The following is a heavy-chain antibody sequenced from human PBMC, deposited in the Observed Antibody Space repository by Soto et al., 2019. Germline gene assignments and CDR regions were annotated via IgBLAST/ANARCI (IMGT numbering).Heavy chain of an antibody. J-gene: IGHJ6*03. V-gene: IGHV4-34*01. CDR3: ARRYCSGGSCYFPCSYYYFYYMDV. CDR1: GGSFSGYY. Sequence: SETLSLTCAVYGGSFSGYYWSWIRQPPGKGLEWIGEINHSGSTNYNPSLKSRVTISVDTSKNQFSLKLSSVTAADTAVYYCARRYCSGGSCYFPCSYYYFYYMDVWGKGTTVTVSS. D-gene: IGHD2-15*01. CDR2: INHSGST.